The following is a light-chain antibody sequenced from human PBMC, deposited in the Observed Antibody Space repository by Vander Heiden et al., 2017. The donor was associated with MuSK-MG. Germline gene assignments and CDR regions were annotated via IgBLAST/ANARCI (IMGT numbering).Light chain of an antibody. CDR2: DAS. CDR3: QQYMHGPLT. Sequence: VVVTQSPATLSVSPGERATLPSRASQSVSSNLAWYQHRPGQPPRLLIYDASTRATGIPARFSGSGSGTEFTLTISSLQSEDFAVYFCQQYMHGPLTFGRVTKVEIK. J-gene: IGKJ1*01. V-gene: IGKV3-15*01. CDR1: QSVSSN.